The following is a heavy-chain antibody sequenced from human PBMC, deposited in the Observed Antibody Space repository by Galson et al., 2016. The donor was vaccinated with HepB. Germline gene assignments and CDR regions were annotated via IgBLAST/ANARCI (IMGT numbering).Heavy chain of an antibody. CDR1: GFTLSNSA. Sequence: SLRLSCAASGFTLSNSAMSWVRQAPGKGLEWVSDISGSGITTYYAGSVKGRFTISRDNSKKTVYLQMSSLRAEDTAVYYCARLFGGYIDYWGQGTLVTVSS. V-gene: IGHV3-23*01. J-gene: IGHJ4*02. CDR3: ARLFGGYIDY. D-gene: IGHD2-15*01. CDR2: ISGSGITT.